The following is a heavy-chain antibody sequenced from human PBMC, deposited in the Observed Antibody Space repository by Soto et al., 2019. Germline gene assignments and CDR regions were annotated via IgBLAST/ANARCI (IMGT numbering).Heavy chain of an antibody. CDR2: INSDGSST. CDR1: GFTFSSYW. Sequence: GGSLRLSCAASGFTFSSYWMHWVRQAPGKGLVWVSRINSDGSSTSYADSVKGRFTISRDNAKNTLYLQMNSLRAEDTAVYYCARGGYSNYGFSYYYGMDVWGQGTTVT. CDR3: ARGGYSNYGFSYYYGMDV. D-gene: IGHD4-4*01. J-gene: IGHJ6*02. V-gene: IGHV3-74*01.